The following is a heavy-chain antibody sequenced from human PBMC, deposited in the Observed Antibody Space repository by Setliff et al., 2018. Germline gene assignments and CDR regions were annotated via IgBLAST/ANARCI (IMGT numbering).Heavy chain of an antibody. CDR3: ARDHAYGSRFYHYYYGMDV. Sequence: PGGSLRLSCAASGFTFSSYWMSWVRQAPGKGLEWVANIKQDGSEKYYVDSVKGRFTISRDNAKNSLYLQMNSLRAEDTAVYYCARDHAYGSRFYHYYYGMDVWGQGTTVTVSS. D-gene: IGHD3-10*01. CDR1: GFTFSSYW. J-gene: IGHJ6*02. V-gene: IGHV3-7*01. CDR2: IKQDGSEK.